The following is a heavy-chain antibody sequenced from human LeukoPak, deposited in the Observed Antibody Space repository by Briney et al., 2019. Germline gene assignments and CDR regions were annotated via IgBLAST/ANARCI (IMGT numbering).Heavy chain of an antibody. CDR3: ARGIVGATPLDY. J-gene: IGHJ4*02. CDR2: IIPIFGTA. CDR1: GGTFSSYA. Sequence: SVKVSCKASGGTFSSYAISWVRQAPGQGLEWMGGIIPIFGTANYAQKFQGRVTITTDESTSTAYMALSSLRSEDTAVYYCARGIVGATPLDYWGQGTLVTVSS. D-gene: IGHD1-26*01. V-gene: IGHV1-69*05.